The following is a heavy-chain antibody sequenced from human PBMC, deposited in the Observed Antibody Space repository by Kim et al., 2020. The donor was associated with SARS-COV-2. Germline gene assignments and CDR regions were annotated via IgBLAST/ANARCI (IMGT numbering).Heavy chain of an antibody. CDR2: INHSGST. CDR1: GGSFSGYY. J-gene: IGHJ4*02. V-gene: IGHV4-34*01. Sequence: SETLSLTCAVYGGSFSGYYWSWIRQPPGKGLEWIGEINHSGSTNYNPSLKSRVTISVDTSKNQFSLKLSSVTAADTAVYYCARGRIGDIVVVVAADYYFDYWGQGTLVTVSS. CDR3: ARGRIGDIVVVVAADYYFDY. D-gene: IGHD2-15*01.